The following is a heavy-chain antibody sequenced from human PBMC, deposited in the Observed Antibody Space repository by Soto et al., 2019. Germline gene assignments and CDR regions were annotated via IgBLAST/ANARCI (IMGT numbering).Heavy chain of an antibody. D-gene: IGHD1-26*01. V-gene: IGHV4-38-2*02. CDR1: GYSISSGYY. J-gene: IGHJ4*02. Sequence: PSETLSLTCAVSGYSISSGYYWGWIRQPPGKGLEWIGSIYHSGSTYYNPSLKSRVTISVDTSKNQFSLKLSSVTAAGTAAYYCARDQLGATAFDYWGQGTLVTVSS. CDR2: IYHSGST. CDR3: ARDQLGATAFDY.